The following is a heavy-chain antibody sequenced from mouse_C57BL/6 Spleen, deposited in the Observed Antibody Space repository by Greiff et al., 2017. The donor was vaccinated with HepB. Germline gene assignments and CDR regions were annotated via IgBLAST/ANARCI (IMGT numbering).Heavy chain of an antibody. CDR2: IYPGSGST. CDR1: GYTFTSYW. J-gene: IGHJ1*03. V-gene: IGHV1-55*01. Sequence: QVQLQQPGAELVKPGASVKMSCKASGYTFTSYWITWVKLRPGQGLEWIGDIYPGSGSTNYNEKFKSKATLTVDTSSSTAYMQLSSLTSEDSAVYNGGSEYYSSNDGYLDVWGKGTTVTVSS. CDR3: GSEYYSSNDGYLDV. D-gene: IGHD1-1*01.